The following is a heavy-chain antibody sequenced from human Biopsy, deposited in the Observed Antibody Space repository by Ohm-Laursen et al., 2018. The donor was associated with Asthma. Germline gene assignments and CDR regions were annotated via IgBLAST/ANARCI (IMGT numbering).Heavy chain of an antibody. CDR1: VFTFGDYC. V-gene: IGHV3-7*01. D-gene: IGHD3-3*01. CDR2: IKHDGSEK. CDR3: ARTFHFWSPYHAEHYQL. J-gene: IGHJ1*01. Sequence: SLRLSCAASVFTFGDYCLCWVRQVPAQGMAWVANIKHDGSEKNHVDSLKGRFTIFRDNAKNLLFLQMNSLRAEDTAVYYCARTFHFWSPYHAEHYQLWGQGALVTVSS.